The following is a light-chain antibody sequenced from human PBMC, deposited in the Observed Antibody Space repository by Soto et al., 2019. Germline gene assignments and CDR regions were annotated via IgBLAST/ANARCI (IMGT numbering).Light chain of an antibody. CDR3: SSYTSSSTYV. CDR1: SSDVGSYNR. CDR2: EVS. J-gene: IGLJ1*01. Sequence: QSALTRPPSVSGSPGQSVTISCTGTSSDVGSYNRVSWYQQPPGTAPNLLIYEVSNRPSGVPDRFSGAKSGNTASLTISGLQAEDEADYYCSSYTSSSTYVFGSGTKVNVL. V-gene: IGLV2-18*02.